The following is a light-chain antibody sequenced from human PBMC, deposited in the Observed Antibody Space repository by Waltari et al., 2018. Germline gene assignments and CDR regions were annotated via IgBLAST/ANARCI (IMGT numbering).Light chain of an antibody. CDR2: AAS. CDR3: QQYNNWPWT. J-gene: IGKJ1*01. Sequence: EIVMTQSPATLSVSPGDRATLSCRASQSVSSSLAWYQQRPGQAPRLLIFAASTRATGVPARCSGSGSGTEFTLTISSMQSEDCAVYYCQQYNNWPWTFGRGTKVEIK. V-gene: IGKV3-15*01. CDR1: QSVSSS.